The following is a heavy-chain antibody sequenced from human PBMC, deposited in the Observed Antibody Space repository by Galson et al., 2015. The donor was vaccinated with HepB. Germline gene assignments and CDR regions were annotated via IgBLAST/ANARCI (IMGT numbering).Heavy chain of an antibody. D-gene: IGHD2-15*01. CDR3: ARTPFDCSGGSCYSRGMDV. CDR1: GYSFTSYW. CDR2: IDPSDSYT. Sequence: QSGAEVKKPGESLRISCKGSGYSFTSYWISWVRQMPGKGLEWMGRIDPSDSYTNYSPSFQGHVTISADKSISTAYLQWSSLKASDTAMYYCARTPFDCSGGSCYSRGMDVWGQGTTVTVSS. J-gene: IGHJ6*02. V-gene: IGHV5-10-1*01.